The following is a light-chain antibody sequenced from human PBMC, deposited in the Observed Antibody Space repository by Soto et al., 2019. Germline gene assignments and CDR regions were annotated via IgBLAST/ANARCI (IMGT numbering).Light chain of an antibody. J-gene: IGKJ4*01. V-gene: IGKV1D-12*01. CDR1: QVISNW. CDR3: QQADSFPT. CDR2: AAS. Sequence: DIQMTQSPSSVSASVGDRVTTTCRASQVISNWLVWYQQKPGKAPKLLIYAASSLQSGVPSRFSGSGSGTDFTLTINSLQPEDFATYYCQQADSFPTFGGGTKVEIK.